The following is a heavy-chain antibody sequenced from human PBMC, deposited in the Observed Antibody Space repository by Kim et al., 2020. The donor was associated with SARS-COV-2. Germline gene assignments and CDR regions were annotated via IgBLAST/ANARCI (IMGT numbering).Heavy chain of an antibody. CDR3: AREGVPAANFDY. CDR2: ISYDGSNK. J-gene: IGHJ4*02. Sequence: GGSLRLSCAASGFTFSSYAMHWVRQAPGKGLEWVAVISYDGSNKYYVDSVKGRFTISRDNSKNTLYLQMNSLRAEDTAVYYCAREGVPAANFDYWGQGTLVTVSS. CDR1: GFTFSSYA. V-gene: IGHV3-30*04. D-gene: IGHD2-2*01.